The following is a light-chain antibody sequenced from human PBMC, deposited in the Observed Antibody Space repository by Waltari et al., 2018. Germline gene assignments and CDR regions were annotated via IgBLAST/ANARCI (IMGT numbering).Light chain of an antibody. CDR3: QQYNTYPRT. CDR1: QSLNNW. Sequence: IQMTQSPSTLSASVGDRVTITCRASQSLNNWLAWYQQKPGKAPKLLIYTASTLQNGVPPRFSGSASGTEFTLTIDSLQSEDFATYYCQQYNTYPRTFGQGSKVELK. J-gene: IGKJ1*01. V-gene: IGKV1-5*03. CDR2: TAS.